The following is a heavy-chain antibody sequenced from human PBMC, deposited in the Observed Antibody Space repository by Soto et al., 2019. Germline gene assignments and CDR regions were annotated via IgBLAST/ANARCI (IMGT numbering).Heavy chain of an antibody. CDR3: AIQPNLLWLGELFSA. D-gene: IGHD3-10*01. Sequence: GGSLRLSCAASGFTFSSYAMSWVRQAPGKGLEWVSAISGSGGSTYYADSVKGRFTTSRDNSKNTLYLQMTSLRAEDTAVYYCAIQPNLLWLGELFSAWGQGTLVTVSS. V-gene: IGHV3-23*01. J-gene: IGHJ5*02. CDR2: ISGSGGST. CDR1: GFTFSSYA.